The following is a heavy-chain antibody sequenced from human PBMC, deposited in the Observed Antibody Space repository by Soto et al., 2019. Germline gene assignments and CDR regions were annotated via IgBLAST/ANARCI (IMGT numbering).Heavy chain of an antibody. CDR3: ARDPTGGYFHYDY. J-gene: IGHJ4*02. V-gene: IGHV3-30*17. CDR2: VSDDGSEQ. Sequence: GVSLRLSCAASGFSLRDYGMHWVRQAPGKGLEYVAAVSDDGSEQYYADSVRGRFTISRDNSKNTVYLQLDSLTTGDTAVYYCARDPTGGYFHYDYWGQGALVTVSS. CDR1: GFSLRDYG. D-gene: IGHD1-26*01.